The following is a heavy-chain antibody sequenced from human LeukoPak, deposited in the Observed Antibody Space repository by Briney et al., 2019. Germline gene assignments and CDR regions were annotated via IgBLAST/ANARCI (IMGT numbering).Heavy chain of an antibody. Sequence: ASVKVSCEASGYTVTSYYMHWVRQAPGQGLEWMGILNPSGGSTSYAQKFQGRATLTRATSTSTVYMELSSLRSEDTAVYYCASEIGGSGFDYWGQGTLVTVSS. V-gene: IGHV1-46*01. CDR2: LNPSGGST. J-gene: IGHJ4*02. CDR3: ASEIGGSGFDY. CDR1: GYTVTSYY.